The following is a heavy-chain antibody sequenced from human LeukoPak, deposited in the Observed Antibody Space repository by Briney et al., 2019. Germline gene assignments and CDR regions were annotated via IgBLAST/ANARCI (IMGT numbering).Heavy chain of an antibody. Sequence: GASVKVSCKASGYTFTSNGISWVRQAPGQGLEWMGWISTNNGDTKYGEKFQGRVIMTTDTSTSAAYMEVRSLRSDDTAVYYCARDSEWNDALDYWGQGTLVTVSS. D-gene: IGHD1-1*01. CDR1: GYTFTSNG. V-gene: IGHV1-18*01. CDR2: ISTNNGDT. J-gene: IGHJ4*02. CDR3: ARDSEWNDALDY.